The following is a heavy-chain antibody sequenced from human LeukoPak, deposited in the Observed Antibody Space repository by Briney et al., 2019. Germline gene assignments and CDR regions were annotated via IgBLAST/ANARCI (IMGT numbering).Heavy chain of an antibody. CDR3: ARMSERFGRVGVWDYGDPSFDY. J-gene: IGHJ4*02. V-gene: IGHV4-39*07. CDR1: GGSISSSSYY. Sequence: SETLSLTCTVSGGSISSSSYYWGWIRQPPGKGLEWIGSIYYSGSTNYNPSLKSRVTISVDTSKNQFSLKLSSVTAADTAVYYCARMSERFGRVGVWDYGDPSFDYWGQGTLVTVSS. D-gene: IGHD4-17*01. CDR2: IYYSGST.